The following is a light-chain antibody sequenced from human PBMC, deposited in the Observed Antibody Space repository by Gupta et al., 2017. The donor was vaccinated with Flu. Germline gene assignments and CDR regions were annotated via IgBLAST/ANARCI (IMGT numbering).Light chain of an antibody. J-gene: IGLJ3*02. CDR2: DDS. CDR3: QVWDSSSDHRV. CDR1: NIGSKS. Sequence: SYVLTQPPSVSVAPGKTARITCGGNNIGSKSVHWYQQKPGQAPVLVVCDDSERPSGIPERFSGSNSGNTATLTISRVEAGDEADYYCQVWDSSSDHRVFGGGTKLTVL. V-gene: IGLV3-21*03.